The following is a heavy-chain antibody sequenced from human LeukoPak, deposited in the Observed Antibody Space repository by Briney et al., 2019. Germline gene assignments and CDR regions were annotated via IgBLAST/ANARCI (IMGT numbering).Heavy chain of an antibody. V-gene: IGHV1-2*02. J-gene: IGHJ5*02. CDR1: GYTFTTYY. Sequence: GAXVTVSFTCSGYTFTTYYLHWGRQAPGQGQGWKGWRNTKSCVTNSALFFQGSLPMTGAPSINTLYIELKSLTSHATAIYYCPRGRLLYFFSLRSRWVLDLWGQGPLVTISS. CDR3: PRGRLLYFFSLRSRWVLDL. CDR2: RNTKSCVT. D-gene: IGHD3-10*01.